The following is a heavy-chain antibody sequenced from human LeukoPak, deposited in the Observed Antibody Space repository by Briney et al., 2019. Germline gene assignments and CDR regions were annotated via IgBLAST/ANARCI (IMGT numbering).Heavy chain of an antibody. V-gene: IGHV5-51*01. CDR2: TYPGDSHT. D-gene: IGHD1-26*01. Sequence: GESLKISCEASGYNLASYWSGWARQSPGKGLGGMGITYPGDSHTIYTPSFEGQVTISDDKSTVYLHWSSLKASDRAIYYCARKLPSGGTSRGWFDPWGQGTLVTVSS. J-gene: IGHJ5*02. CDR1: GYNLASYW. CDR3: ARKLPSGGTSRGWFDP.